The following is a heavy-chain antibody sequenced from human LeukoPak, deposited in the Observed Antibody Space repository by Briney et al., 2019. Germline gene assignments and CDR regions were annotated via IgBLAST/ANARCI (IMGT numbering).Heavy chain of an antibody. D-gene: IGHD3-10*01. Sequence: GGSLRLSCTASGFTFSIYAMSWVRQAPGRGLEWVSAITSSGDTTFCADSVRGRFTISRDNSKNTLYLQMSSLRAEDTAVFYCAKDRPNYFGSNGHYYRRNGDSWGQGTLVTVSS. V-gene: IGHV3-23*01. CDR3: AKDRPNYFGSNGHYYRRNGDS. CDR1: GFTFSIYA. CDR2: ITSSGDTT. J-gene: IGHJ5*01.